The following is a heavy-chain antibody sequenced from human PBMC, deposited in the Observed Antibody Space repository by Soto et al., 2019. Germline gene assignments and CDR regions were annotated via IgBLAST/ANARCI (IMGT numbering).Heavy chain of an antibody. CDR1: GFTFSSYG. J-gene: IGHJ4*02. V-gene: IGHV3-30*18. Sequence: PGGSLRLSCAASGFTFSSYGMHWVRQAPGKGLEWVAVISYDGSNKYYADSVKGRFTISRDNSKNTLYLQMNSLRVEDTAVYYCAKDPKATGTHYWGQGTLVTVSS. CDR3: AKDPKATGTHY. D-gene: IGHD1-1*01. CDR2: ISYDGSNK.